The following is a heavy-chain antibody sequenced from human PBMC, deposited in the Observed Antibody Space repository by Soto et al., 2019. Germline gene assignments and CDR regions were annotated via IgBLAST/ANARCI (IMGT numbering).Heavy chain of an antibody. Sequence: SVKVSCKASGGTFSSYAISWVRQAPGQGLELMGGIIPIFGTANYAQKFQGRVTITADESTSTAYMELSSLRSEDTAVYYCARDSIAAPGYYYYYGMDVWGQGTTVTVSS. V-gene: IGHV1-69*13. J-gene: IGHJ6*02. CDR1: GGTFSSYA. CDR2: IIPIFGTA. D-gene: IGHD6-13*01. CDR3: ARDSIAAPGYYYYYGMDV.